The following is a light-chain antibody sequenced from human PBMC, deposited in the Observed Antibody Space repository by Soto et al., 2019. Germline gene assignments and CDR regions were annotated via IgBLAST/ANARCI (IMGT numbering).Light chain of an antibody. CDR3: SSYRRTTFPHVV. CDR1: TSDIGADDF. CDR2: EVT. V-gene: IGLV2-14*01. J-gene: IGLJ2*01. Sequence: QSALTQPASVSGSPGQSITISCTGTTSDIGADDFVSWYQHHPDKTPQLIIFEVTYRPTGISHRFSASKSGNTASLTISGLQAEDEAFYYFSSYRRTTFPHVVFGGGTQLTVL.